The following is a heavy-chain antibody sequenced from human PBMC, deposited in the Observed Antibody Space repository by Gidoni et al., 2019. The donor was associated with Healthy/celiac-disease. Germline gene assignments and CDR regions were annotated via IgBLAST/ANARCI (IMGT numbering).Heavy chain of an antibody. V-gene: IGHV1-69*01. D-gene: IGHD3-22*01. CDR1: GGTFSSYA. J-gene: IGHJ4*02. CDR3: ARRYYDSSGYY. Sequence: SSVKVSCKASGGTFSSYANSWGRQAPGQGLSWMGGIIPIFGTANYAQQFQGRVTITADESTSTAYMELSSLRSEDTAVYYCARRYYDSSGYYWGQGTLVTVSS. CDR2: IIPIFGTA.